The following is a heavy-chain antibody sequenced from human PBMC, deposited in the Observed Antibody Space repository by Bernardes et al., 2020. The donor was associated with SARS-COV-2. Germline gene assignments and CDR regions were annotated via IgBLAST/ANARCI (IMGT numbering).Heavy chain of an antibody. CDR2: ITSSNSNT. J-gene: IGHJ4*02. CDR3: ARDDTVTTAPCFDY. V-gene: IGHV3-21*01. Sequence: GGSLRLSCAASGFSFSDYSMNWVRQAPGKGLEWVSSITSSNSNTYYADSVKGRFTISRDNAKNSLYLQMNSLRAEDTAVYYCARDDTVTTAPCFDYWGQGVLVTVSS. D-gene: IGHD4-17*01. CDR1: GFSFSDYS.